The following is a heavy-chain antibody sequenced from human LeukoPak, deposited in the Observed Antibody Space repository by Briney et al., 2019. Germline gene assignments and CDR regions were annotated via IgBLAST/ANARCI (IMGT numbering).Heavy chain of an antibody. CDR2: INPNSGGT. CDR1: GYTFTGYY. CDR3: ARDHNQWLGYFDY. J-gene: IGHJ4*02. Sequence: ASVKVSCKASGYTFTGYYMHWVRQAPGQGLEWMGRINPNSGGTNYAQKFQGRVTMTRDTSTSTAYMELSRLRSDDTAVYYCARDHNQWLGYFDYWGQGTLVTVSS. D-gene: IGHD6-19*01. V-gene: IGHV1-2*06.